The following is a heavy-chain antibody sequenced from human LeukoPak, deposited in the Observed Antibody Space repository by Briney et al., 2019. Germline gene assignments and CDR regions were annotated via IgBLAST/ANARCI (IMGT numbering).Heavy chain of an antibody. CDR1: GFTFSSYA. J-gene: IGHJ3*02. D-gene: IGHD3-10*01. Sequence: GGSLRLSCAASGFTFSSYAMHWVRQDPGKGLVGVAVISYDGSNKYYADSVKSRFTISRDNSKNTLYLQMNSLRAEDTAVYYCARDQAGDAFDIWGQGTMVTVSS. CDR3: ARDQAGDAFDI. CDR2: ISYDGSNK. V-gene: IGHV3-30-3*01.